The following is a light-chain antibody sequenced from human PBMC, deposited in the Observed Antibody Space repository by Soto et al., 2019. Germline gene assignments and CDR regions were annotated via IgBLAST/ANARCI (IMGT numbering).Light chain of an antibody. CDR2: AAS. J-gene: IGKJ5*01. CDR3: RQSYSTPPVT. Sequence: DIPMTQSPSSLSASVGDRVTITCRGSQSISSYLNWYQQKPGKDPKLLIYAASSLQSGVPSRFNGNGSGTNFTLTISSLQPEDFATYYCRQSYSTPPVTFGQGTGLEIK. CDR1: QSISSY. V-gene: IGKV1-39*01.